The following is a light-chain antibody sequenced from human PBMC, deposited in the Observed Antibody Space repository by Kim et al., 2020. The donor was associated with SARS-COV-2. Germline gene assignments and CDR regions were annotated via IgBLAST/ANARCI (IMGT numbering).Light chain of an antibody. V-gene: IGKV4-1*01. Sequence: RATINCKSSQSVLYSYNNQNFVAWYQQKPGQPPKLLIYWASTREYGVPDRFSGSGSGTDFTLTISSLQAEDGAVYYCQQYYSTPYTFGQGTKLEI. CDR3: QQYYSTPYT. J-gene: IGKJ2*01. CDR1: QSVLYSYNNQNF. CDR2: WAS.